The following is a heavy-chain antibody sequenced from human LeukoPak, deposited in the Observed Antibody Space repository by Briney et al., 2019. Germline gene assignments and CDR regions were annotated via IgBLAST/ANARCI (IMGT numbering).Heavy chain of an antibody. Sequence: SETLSLTCTVSGGSISGYYWSWIRQPPGKGLEWIGYIYYSGSTNHNPSLKSRVAISIDTSKNQFSLSLSSVTAADTAVYYCARHYYDGSSYYHLDYWGQGTLVTVSS. CDR3: ARHYYDGSSYYHLDY. J-gene: IGHJ4*02. CDR2: IYYSGST. V-gene: IGHV4-59*08. D-gene: IGHD3-22*01. CDR1: GGSISGYY.